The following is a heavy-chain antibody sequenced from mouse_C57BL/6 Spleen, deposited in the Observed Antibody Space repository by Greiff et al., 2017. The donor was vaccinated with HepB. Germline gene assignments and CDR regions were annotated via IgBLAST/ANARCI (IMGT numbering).Heavy chain of an antibody. CDR3: ASYYDYDGYCDV. Sequence: QVQLQQPGAELVRPGTSVKLSCKASGYTFTSYWMHWVKQRPGQGLEWIGVIDPSDSYTNYNQKFKGKATLTVDTSSSTAYMQLSSLTSEDSAVYYWASYYDYDGYCDVWGTGTTVTVSS. CDR1: GYTFTSYW. CDR2: IDPSDSYT. D-gene: IGHD2-4*01. V-gene: IGHV1-59*01. J-gene: IGHJ1*03.